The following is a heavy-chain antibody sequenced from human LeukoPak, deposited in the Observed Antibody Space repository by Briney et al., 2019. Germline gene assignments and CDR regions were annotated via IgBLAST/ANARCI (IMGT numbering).Heavy chain of an antibody. Sequence: ASVKVSCKASGYTFTSYYMHWVRQAPGQGLEWMGIINPSGGSTSYAQKFQGRVTMTRDMSTSTVYMELSSLRSEDTAVYYCARDGVVRFLEWLPTTNYYYYYMDVWGKGTTVTVSS. V-gene: IGHV1-46*01. D-gene: IGHD3-3*01. CDR2: INPSGGST. J-gene: IGHJ6*03. CDR3: ARDGVVRFLEWLPTTNYYYYYMDV. CDR1: GYTFTSYY.